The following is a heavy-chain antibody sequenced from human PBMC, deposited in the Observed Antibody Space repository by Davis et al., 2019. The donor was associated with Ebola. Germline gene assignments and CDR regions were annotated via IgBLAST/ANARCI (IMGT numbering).Heavy chain of an antibody. CDR2: IYTGDSDT. CDR1: GNSFNSHW. J-gene: IGHJ3*02. D-gene: IGHD2-8*02. V-gene: IGHV5-51*01. CDR3: ASLRRTITGMDDGFDI. Sequence: KVSCKASGNSFNSHWIGWVRQMPGKGLEWMGIIYTGDSDTRYSPSFRGQVTISADKSIKTAFLQWNSLKASDTAMYYCASLRRTITGMDDGFDIWGQGTMVTVSS.